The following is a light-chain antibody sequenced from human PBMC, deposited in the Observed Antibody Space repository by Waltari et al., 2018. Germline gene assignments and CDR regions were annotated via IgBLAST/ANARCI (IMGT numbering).Light chain of an antibody. CDR2: WAS. CDR3: QQYYRSRT. CDR1: HSVFYRSDNKNY. J-gene: IGKJ1*01. V-gene: IGKV4-1*01. Sequence: DIVMTQSPDSPSVSLGERATIHSNSSHSVFYRSDNKNYLTWYQHKPGQPPKLLCYWASTRESGVPYRFSASGSGTDFTLTINNLQAEDVAVYYCQQYYRSRTFGQGTKVEIK.